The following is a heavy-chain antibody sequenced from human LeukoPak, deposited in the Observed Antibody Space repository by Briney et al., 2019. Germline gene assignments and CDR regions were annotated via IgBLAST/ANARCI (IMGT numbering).Heavy chain of an antibody. D-gene: IGHD2-21*01. Sequence: PSETLSLTCTVPGGSISSYYWSWIRQPPGKGLDWIGYISDRGTTNYNPSLKSRVTISGDTSKNQFSLRLTSVTAADTAVYYCARRGEIYWYFDLWGRGTLVTVSS. V-gene: IGHV4-59*13. CDR2: ISDRGTT. CDR3: ARRGEIYWYFDL. CDR1: GGSISSYY. J-gene: IGHJ2*01.